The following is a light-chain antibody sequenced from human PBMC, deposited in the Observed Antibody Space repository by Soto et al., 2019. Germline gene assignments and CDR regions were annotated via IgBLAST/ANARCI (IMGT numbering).Light chain of an antibody. V-gene: IGKV1-39*01. CDR1: QNIFTY. CDR2: AAS. Sequence: DIQMTQSPSSLSASVGDRVTIACRASQNIFTYLSWYQQKQGKAPKLLIYAASSLQSGVPSRFSGTGSGTNFTLIISSLQPEDFAPYSCQQTLSIPWTFGQGTKVGVK. J-gene: IGKJ1*01. CDR3: QQTLSIPWT.